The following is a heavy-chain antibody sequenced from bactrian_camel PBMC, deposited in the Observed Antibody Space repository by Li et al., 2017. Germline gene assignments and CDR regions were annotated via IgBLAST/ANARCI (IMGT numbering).Heavy chain of an antibody. CDR2: IYLDTDDIPYT. CDR3: ARGGRACWGWVDPANGYFYNN. V-gene: IGHV3-2*01. Sequence: HVQLVESGGGSLQAGGSLRLSCVFPGDTYTSNYMSWFRQAPGKEREKVATIYLDTDDIPYTAYRDSVEGRFTISQDSVDNTLYLQMNDLRPEDTGMYFCARGGRACWGWVDPANGYFYNNWGQGTQVTVS. CDR1: GDTYTSNY. J-gene: IGHJ4*01. D-gene: IGHD5*01.